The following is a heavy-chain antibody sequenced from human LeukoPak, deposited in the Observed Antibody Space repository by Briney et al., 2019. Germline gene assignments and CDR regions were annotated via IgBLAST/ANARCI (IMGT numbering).Heavy chain of an antibody. V-gene: IGHV4-34*01. Sequence: SXTLSLTCAVYGGSFSGYYWSWIRQPAGKGLEWIGEINHSGSTNYNPSLKSRVTISVDTSKNQFSLKLSSVTAADTAVYYCARSEYYYGSGSYYSDYWGQGTLVTVSS. CDR3: ARSEYYYGSGSYYSDY. CDR1: GGSFSGYY. CDR2: INHSGST. D-gene: IGHD3-10*01. J-gene: IGHJ4*02.